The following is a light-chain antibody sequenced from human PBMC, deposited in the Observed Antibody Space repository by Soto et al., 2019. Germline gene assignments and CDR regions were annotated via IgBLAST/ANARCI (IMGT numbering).Light chain of an antibody. CDR1: QSVSSSY. CDR2: GAS. Sequence: EIVLTQSPGTLSLSPGERATLSCRASQSVSSSYLAWYQQKPGQSPRLLIYGASSRATGIPDRFSGSGSGTDFTRTISRMEAEDFAVYYLQQNGSSPPWTFGQGTKVEIK. J-gene: IGKJ1*01. CDR3: QQNGSSPPWT. V-gene: IGKV3-20*01.